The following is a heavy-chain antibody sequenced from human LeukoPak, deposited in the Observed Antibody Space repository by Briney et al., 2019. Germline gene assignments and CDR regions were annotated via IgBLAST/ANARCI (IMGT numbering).Heavy chain of an antibody. Sequence: SETLSLTCTVSGGSISSTNTYWGWFRQPPGKGLEWIGNIYYSGTTYYIPSLKSRVTISVDTSKDQFSLRLSSVTASDTAGYYCARQTSGSSKIDYWGQGTLVTVSS. CDR2: IYYSGTT. V-gene: IGHV4-39*01. J-gene: IGHJ4*02. CDR1: GGSISSTNTY. D-gene: IGHD3-10*01. CDR3: ARQTSGSSKIDY.